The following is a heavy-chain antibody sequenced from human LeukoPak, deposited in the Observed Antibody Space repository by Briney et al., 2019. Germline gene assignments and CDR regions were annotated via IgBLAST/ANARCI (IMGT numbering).Heavy chain of an antibody. V-gene: IGHV3-21*01. CDR1: GFTFSSYS. D-gene: IGHD3-16*01. CDR3: ARGGCLPSHFDY. J-gene: IGHJ4*02. CDR2: ISSSRSYI. Sequence: GGSLRLSCAASGFTFSSYSMNWVRQAPGKGLEWVSSISSSRSYIYYADSVKGRSTISRDNAKNSLYPQMNSLRAEDTAVYYCARGGCLPSHFDYWGQGTLVTVSS.